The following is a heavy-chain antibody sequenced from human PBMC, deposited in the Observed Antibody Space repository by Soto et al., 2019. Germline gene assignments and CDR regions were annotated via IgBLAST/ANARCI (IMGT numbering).Heavy chain of an antibody. CDR2: IYVTGAV. CDR3: ARLRNATNNYKSFDP. V-gene: IGHV4-31*03. Sequence: SETLSLTCSVSGAALNSGNYYWSWIRQVPGKGLEWIGHIYVTGAVDYNPSLRGRITISQDTSERQFSLNLRLVTAADTAVYYCARLRNATNNYKSFDPWGQGTLVTVSS. CDR1: GAALNSGNYY. D-gene: IGHD1-20*01. J-gene: IGHJ5*02.